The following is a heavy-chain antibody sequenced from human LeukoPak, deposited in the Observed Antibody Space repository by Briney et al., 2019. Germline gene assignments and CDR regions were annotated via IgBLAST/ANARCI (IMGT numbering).Heavy chain of an antibody. Sequence: ASVKVSCKASGYTFTGYYMHWVRQAPGQGLEWMGWINPNSGGTNYAQKFQGRVTMTRDTSISTAYMELSSLRSEDTAVYYCATYDSSGYYFGYWGQGTLVTVSS. CDR1: GYTFTGYY. V-gene: IGHV1-2*02. J-gene: IGHJ4*02. CDR2: INPNSGGT. CDR3: ATYDSSGYYFGY. D-gene: IGHD3-22*01.